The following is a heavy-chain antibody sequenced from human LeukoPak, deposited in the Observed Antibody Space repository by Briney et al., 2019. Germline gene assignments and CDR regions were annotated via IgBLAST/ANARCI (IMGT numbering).Heavy chain of an antibody. CDR3: AIQIGYCSSTSCYGGAFDI. D-gene: IGHD2-2*01. Sequence: ASVKVSCKASGYTFTSYYMHWVRQAPGQGLEWVGIINPSGGSTSYAQKFQGRVTMTRDTSTSTVYMELSSLRSEDTAVYYCAIQIGYCSSTSCYGGAFDIWGQGTMVTVSS. V-gene: IGHV1-46*01. CDR2: INPSGGST. CDR1: GYTFTSYY. J-gene: IGHJ3*02.